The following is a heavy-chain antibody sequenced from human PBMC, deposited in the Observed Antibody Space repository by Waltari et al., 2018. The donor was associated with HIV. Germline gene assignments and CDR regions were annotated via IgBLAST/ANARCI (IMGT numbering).Heavy chain of an antibody. CDR1: GFTFSSYW. J-gene: IGHJ4*02. D-gene: IGHD4-17*01. CDR3: ARDRDTTVTFDY. Sequence: EVQLVESGGGLVQPGGSMRLSCAASGFTFSSYWMHWVSQAPGKGLVGVSGINCEGSSTVYADSGKGRFTISRDNAKNTLYLQMNSLRAEDTAVYYCARDRDTTVTFDYWGQGTLVTVSS. CDR2: INCEGSST. V-gene: IGHV3-74*01.